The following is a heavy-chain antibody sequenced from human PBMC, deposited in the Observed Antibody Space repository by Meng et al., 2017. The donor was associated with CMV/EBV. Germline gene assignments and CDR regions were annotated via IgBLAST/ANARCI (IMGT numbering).Heavy chain of an antibody. Sequence: SGFTFSSYAMSWVRQAQGKGLEWVSVIYSGGSSTYYADSVKGRFTISRDNSKNTLYLQMNSLRAEDTAVYYCAKEGEIGAVAGHFDYWGQGTLVTVSS. V-gene: IGHV3-23*03. CDR1: GFTFSSYA. CDR2: IYSGGSST. J-gene: IGHJ4*02. D-gene: IGHD6-19*01. CDR3: AKEGEIGAVAGHFDY.